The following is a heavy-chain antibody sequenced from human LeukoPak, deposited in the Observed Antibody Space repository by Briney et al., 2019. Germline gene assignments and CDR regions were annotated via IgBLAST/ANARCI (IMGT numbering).Heavy chain of an antibody. Sequence: PSETLSLTCTVSGGSISSGSYYWSWIRQPAGKGLEWIGRIYTSGSTNYNPSLKSRVTISVDTSKNQFSLKLSSVTAADTAVYYCAGEAGYYYYMDVWGKGTTVTVSS. CDR2: IYTSGST. CDR3: AGEAGYYYYMDV. CDR1: GGSISSGSYY. V-gene: IGHV4-61*02. J-gene: IGHJ6*03.